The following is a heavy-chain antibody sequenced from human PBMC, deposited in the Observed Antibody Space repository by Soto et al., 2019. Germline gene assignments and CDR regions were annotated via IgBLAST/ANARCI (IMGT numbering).Heavy chain of an antibody. V-gene: IGHV4-4*07. D-gene: IGHD2-2*01. J-gene: IGHJ5*02. Sequence: ETLSLTYPVPGGTISSYYWRLIRQPSGKGLEWIGLIYTSGSTNYNPSLKSRVTMSLDTPKNQFSLNLTSLTAADTAVYYSARLGDCSNHSCQPGWFAPWGQGTLVTVYS. CDR1: GGTISSYY. CDR3: ARLGDCSNHSCQPGWFAP. CDR2: IYTSGST.